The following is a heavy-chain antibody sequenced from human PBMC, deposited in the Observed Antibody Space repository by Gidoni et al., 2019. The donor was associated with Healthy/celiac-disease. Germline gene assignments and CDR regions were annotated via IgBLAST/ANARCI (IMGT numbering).Heavy chain of an antibody. D-gene: IGHD3-22*01. V-gene: IGHV3-66*02. CDR2: IKSGVRT. CDR1: GFTVSSNY. CDR3: ARDPKPEYYYDSSGRAFDI. J-gene: IGHJ3*02. Sequence: EVQLVESGGGLVQPGGSLRLSCAASGFTVSSNYMSWVRQAPGKGLAWVSVIKSGVRTYYADSVKGRFTISRDNSKNTLYLQMNSLRAEDTAVYYCARDPKPEYYYDSSGRAFDIWGQGTMVTVSS.